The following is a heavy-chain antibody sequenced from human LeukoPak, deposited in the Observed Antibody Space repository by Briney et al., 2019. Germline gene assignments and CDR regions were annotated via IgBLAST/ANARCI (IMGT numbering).Heavy chain of an antibody. J-gene: IGHJ3*02. Sequence: GGSLKLSCAASGFTFSGSAMHWVRQASGKGLEWVGGIRSKASSYSTAYAASVKGRFTISRDDSTHTPYLQMNSVKTEDTSEYYGTRQWRYECVGGAFDIWGQGTMVTDPS. CDR3: TRQWRYECVGGAFDI. V-gene: IGHV3-73*01. D-gene: IGHD2-2*01. CDR2: IRSKASSYST. CDR1: GFTFSGSA.